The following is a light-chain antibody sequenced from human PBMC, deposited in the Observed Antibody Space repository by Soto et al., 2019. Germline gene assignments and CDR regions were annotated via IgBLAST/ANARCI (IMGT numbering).Light chain of an antibody. CDR3: QQQET. J-gene: IGKJ2*01. CDR2: RAS. Sequence: EIVLTQYPGTLSLSPGETAALSCRANQAISALYLAWYQQKRGQAPRLLIYRASNRASGTPDRFSGSGSGTNFTLTISGLQPEDFAVYYCQQQETFGQGTKVVIK. CDR1: QAISALY. V-gene: IGKV3-20*01.